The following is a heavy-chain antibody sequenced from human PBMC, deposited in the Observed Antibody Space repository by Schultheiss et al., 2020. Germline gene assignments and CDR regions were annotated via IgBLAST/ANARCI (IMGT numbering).Heavy chain of an antibody. CDR3: ARGGYCSGGSCYYYYYYGMDV. CDR2: ISAYNGNT. D-gene: IGHD2-15*01. CDR1: GYTFTSYG. J-gene: IGHJ6*02. Sequence: ASVKVSCKASGYTFTSYGISWVRQAPGQGLEWMGWISAYNGNTNYAQKLQGRVTMTTDTSTSTAYMELRSLRSDDTAVYYCARGGYCSGGSCYYYYYYGMDVWGQGTTVTGSS. V-gene: IGHV1-18*01.